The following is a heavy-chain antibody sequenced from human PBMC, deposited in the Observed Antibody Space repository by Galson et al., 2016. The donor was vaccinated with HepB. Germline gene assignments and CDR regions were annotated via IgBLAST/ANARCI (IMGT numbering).Heavy chain of an antibody. D-gene: IGHD1-26*01. CDR1: GFTFNSYS. V-gene: IGHV3-33*01. CDR2: IWYGGTHK. J-gene: IGHJ4*02. Sequence: SLRLSCAASGFTFNSYSMHWVRQAPGKGLEWVAIIWYGGTHKYYADSVKGRFIISRDDSKNTVYLQMNSLRAEDTAVYFCGREDSGTYISDYWGQGTLVTVSS. CDR3: GREDSGTYISDY.